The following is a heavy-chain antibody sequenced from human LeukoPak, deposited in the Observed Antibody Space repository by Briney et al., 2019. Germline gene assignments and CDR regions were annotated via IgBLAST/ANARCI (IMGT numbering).Heavy chain of an antibody. J-gene: IGHJ5*02. Sequence: SETLSLTCTVSGVSISSYYWSWIRQPSGEGLEWIGRISTNGNTNYNPSLKSRVTMSVDTSKNQFSLKLTSVTAADTAVYYCARGDLYSSGWSEMKSGFHPWGQGTLVTVSS. V-gene: IGHV4-4*07. CDR3: ARGDLYSSGWSEMKSGFHP. CDR1: GVSISSYY. D-gene: IGHD6-19*01. CDR2: ISTNGNT.